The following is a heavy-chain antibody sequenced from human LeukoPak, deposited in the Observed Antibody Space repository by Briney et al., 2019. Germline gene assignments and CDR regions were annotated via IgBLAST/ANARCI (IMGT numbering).Heavy chain of an antibody. Sequence: ASVKVSCKASGYTFTSYAMHWVRQAPGQRLEWMGWINAGNGNTKYSQKFQGRVTMTEDTSTDTAYMELSSLRSEDTAVYYCARDSPSGYDYFGDLNSGWFDPWGQGTLVTVSS. CDR1: GYTFTSYA. CDR3: ARDSPSGYDYFGDLNSGWFDP. V-gene: IGHV1-3*01. D-gene: IGHD5-12*01. J-gene: IGHJ5*02. CDR2: INAGNGNT.